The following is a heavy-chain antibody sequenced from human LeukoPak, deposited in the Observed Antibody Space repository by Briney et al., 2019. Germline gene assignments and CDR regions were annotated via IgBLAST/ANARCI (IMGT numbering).Heavy chain of an antibody. V-gene: IGHV3-23*01. CDR3: AKDERMVRGVSAFDI. J-gene: IGHJ3*02. CDR2: ISGSGGST. CDR1: GFTFSSYA. D-gene: IGHD3-10*01. Sequence: RGSLRLSCAASGFTFSSYAMSWVRQAPGKGLEWVSAISGSGGSTYYADSVKGRFTISRDNSKNTLYLQMNSLRAEDTAVYYCAKDERMVRGVSAFDIWGQGIMVTVSS.